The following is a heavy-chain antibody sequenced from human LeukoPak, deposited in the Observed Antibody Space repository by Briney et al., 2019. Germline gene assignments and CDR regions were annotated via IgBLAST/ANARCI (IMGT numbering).Heavy chain of an antibody. CDR2: IIPIFGTA. CDR1: GGTFSSYA. CDR3: ARSCSSTSCYYYYYMDV. Sequence: AASVKVSCKASGGTFSSYAISWVRQAPGQGLEWMGGIIPIFGTANYAQKFQGRVTITADESTSTAYMELSSLRSDDTAVYYCARSCSSTSCYYYYYMDVWGKGTTVTVSS. V-gene: IGHV1-69*13. J-gene: IGHJ6*03. D-gene: IGHD2-2*01.